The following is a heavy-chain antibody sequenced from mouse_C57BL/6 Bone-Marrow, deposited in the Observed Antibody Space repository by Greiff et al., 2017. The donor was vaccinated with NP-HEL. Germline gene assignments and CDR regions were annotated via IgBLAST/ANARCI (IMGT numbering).Heavy chain of an antibody. J-gene: IGHJ1*03. Sequence: EVKLVESGGGLVQPGGSMKLSCVASGFTFSNYWMNWVRQSPEKGLEWVAQIRLKSDNYATHYAESVKGRFTISRDDSKSSVYLQMNNLRAEDTGIYYCTDWTWLGLYWYFDVWGTGTTVTVSS. CDR2: IRLKSDNYAT. CDR1: GFTFSNYW. D-gene: IGHD4-1*01. V-gene: IGHV6-3*01. CDR3: TDWTWLGLYWYFDV.